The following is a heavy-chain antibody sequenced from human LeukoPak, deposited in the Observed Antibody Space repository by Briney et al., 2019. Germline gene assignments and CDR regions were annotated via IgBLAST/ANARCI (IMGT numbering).Heavy chain of an antibody. D-gene: IGHD5-18*01. J-gene: IGHJ4*02. CDR1: GGTFSSYA. V-gene: IGHV1-69*13. CDR3: ARGDTAMAPIDY. Sequence: SVKVSCKASGGTFSSYAISWVRQAPGQGLEWMGGIIPIFGTANYAQKFQGRVTITADESTSTAYMELSSLRSEDTAVYYCARGDTAMAPIDYWGQGALVTVSS. CDR2: IIPIFGTA.